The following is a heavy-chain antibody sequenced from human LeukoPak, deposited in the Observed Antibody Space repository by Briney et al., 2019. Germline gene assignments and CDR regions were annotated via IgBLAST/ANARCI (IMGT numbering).Heavy chain of an antibody. CDR1: GFTFSSYA. V-gene: IGHV3-23*01. J-gene: IGHJ4*02. D-gene: IGHD6-19*01. CDR3: AANLYSSGWYGDY. CDR2: ISGSGGST. Sequence: GGSLRLSCAASGFTFSSYAMSWVRQAPGKGLAGVSAISGSGGSTYYPDSVKGRFTISRDNSKNTLYLQMNSLRAEDTVVYSCAANLYSSGWYGDYWGQGTLVTVSS.